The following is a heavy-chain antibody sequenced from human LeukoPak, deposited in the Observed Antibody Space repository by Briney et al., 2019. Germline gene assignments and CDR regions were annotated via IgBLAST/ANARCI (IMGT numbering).Heavy chain of an antibody. CDR3: ARRESSDYNDAFDI. V-gene: IGHV4-39*01. CDR1: GDSVSSISYY. Sequence: SETLSLTCTVSGDSVSSISYYWGWIRQPPGKGLEWIGTIYYSGSTYYNPALESRVTISVDPSRNQVSLKLSSVTAADTAVYYCARRESSDYNDAFDIWGQGTMVTVSS. CDR2: IYYSGST. D-gene: IGHD3-22*01. J-gene: IGHJ3*02.